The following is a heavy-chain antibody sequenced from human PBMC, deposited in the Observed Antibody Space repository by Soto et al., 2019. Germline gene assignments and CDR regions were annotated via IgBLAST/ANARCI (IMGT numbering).Heavy chain of an antibody. CDR1: GFSFSNVW. D-gene: IGHD2-15*01. Sequence: EVQLVESGGGLVKPGGSLTLSCAASGFSFSNVWMSLDRKAPGTAMEWVGHIKSKSVGRTTDYTAPVKGSFTISRDDSTKTVCLQMNCLKTGDTAVYYCSTYSARTCSDGSPFSSRQSKILDAWCQGIRDTVSS. V-gene: IGHV3-15*01. CDR3: STYSARTCSDGSPFSSRQSKILDA. J-gene: IGHJ4*02. CDR2: IKSKSVGRTT.